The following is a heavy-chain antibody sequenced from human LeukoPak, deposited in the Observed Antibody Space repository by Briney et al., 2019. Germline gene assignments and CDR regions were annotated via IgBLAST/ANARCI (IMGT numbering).Heavy chain of an antibody. CDR2: ISGSGGST. CDR1: GFTFSSYA. J-gene: IGHJ4*02. V-gene: IGHV3-23*01. Sequence: PGESLRLSCAASGFTFSSYAMSWVRQAPGKGLEWVSAISGSGGSTYYADSVKGRFTISRDNSKNTLYLQMNSLRAEDTAVYYCAKATRDSSGYYQYYFDYWGQGTLVTVSS. CDR3: AKATRDSSGYYQYYFDY. D-gene: IGHD3-22*01.